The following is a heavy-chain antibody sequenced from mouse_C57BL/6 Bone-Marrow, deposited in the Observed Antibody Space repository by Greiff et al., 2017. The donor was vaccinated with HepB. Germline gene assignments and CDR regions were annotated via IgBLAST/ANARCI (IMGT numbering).Heavy chain of an antibody. V-gene: IGHV1-78*01. CDR3: ARSAYYSNYDAMDY. D-gene: IGHD2-5*01. CDR2: IYPRDGST. Sequence: VQLQESDAELVKPGASVKISCKGSGYTFTDHTIHWMKQRPEQGLEWIGYIYPRDGSTKYNEKFKGKATLTADKSSSTAYMQLNSLTSEDSAVYFYARSAYYSNYDAMDYWGQGTSVTVSS. J-gene: IGHJ4*01. CDR1: GYTFTDHT.